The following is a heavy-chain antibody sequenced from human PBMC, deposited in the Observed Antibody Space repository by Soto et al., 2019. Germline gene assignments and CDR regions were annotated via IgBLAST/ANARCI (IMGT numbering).Heavy chain of an antibody. V-gene: IGHV3-21*01. CDR2: ISGTTNYI. D-gene: IGHD3-3*01. Sequence: EVQLVESGGGLVKPGGSLRLSCVASGFTFSTYNMNWVRQAPGKGLEWVSSISGTTNYIYYADSVKGRLTISRDNAKESLYLQMNSLRAEDPAVYYCASHLEVQNSGMDVWGQGTTVTVSS. J-gene: IGHJ6*02. CDR3: ASHLEVQNSGMDV. CDR1: GFTFSTYN.